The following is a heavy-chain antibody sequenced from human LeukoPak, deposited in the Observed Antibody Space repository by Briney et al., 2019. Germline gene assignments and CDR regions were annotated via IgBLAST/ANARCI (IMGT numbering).Heavy chain of an antibody. CDR1: GFIVSSNY. V-gene: IGHV3-53*01. J-gene: IGHJ4*02. D-gene: IGHD2-8*01. CDR2: IYTDGST. CDR3: AKDQWDY. Sequence: GGSLRLSCAASGFIVSSNYMNWVRQAPGKGLEWVSVIYTDGSTYYADSVKGRFTISRDISRNTVHLQMNSLRAGDTAVYYCAKDQWDYWGQGTLVTVSS.